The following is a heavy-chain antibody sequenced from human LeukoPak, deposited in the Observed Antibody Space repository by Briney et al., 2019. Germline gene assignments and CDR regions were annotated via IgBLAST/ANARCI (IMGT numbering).Heavy chain of an antibody. CDR3: ARDLGITGTYDNHCFDY. Sequence: SVKVSCKAPGGTFNTYAISWVRQAPGQGLEWMGRFIPIFGTANYAQKFQGRVSITTDESTSTAYMQLSSLRSEDTAMYYCARDLGITGTYDNHCFDYWGQGILVTVSS. CDR2: FIPIFGTA. J-gene: IGHJ4*02. V-gene: IGHV1-69*05. CDR1: GGTFNTYA. D-gene: IGHD1-7*01.